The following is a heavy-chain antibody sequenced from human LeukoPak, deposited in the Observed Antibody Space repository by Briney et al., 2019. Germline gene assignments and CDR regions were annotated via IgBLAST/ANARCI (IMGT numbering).Heavy chain of an antibody. CDR1: GFTFSDYA. J-gene: IGHJ4*02. Sequence: GGSLRLSCAASGFTFSDYAMNWVRQAPGKGLEWVSAISGSAGNTYYADSVKGRFTISRDNSKNTLYLQMNRLRADDTAVYYGAKRGYYHDSSAYFYFYYWGQGTLVTV. V-gene: IGHV3-23*01. D-gene: IGHD3-22*01. CDR3: AKRGYYHDSSAYFYFYY. CDR2: ISGSAGNT.